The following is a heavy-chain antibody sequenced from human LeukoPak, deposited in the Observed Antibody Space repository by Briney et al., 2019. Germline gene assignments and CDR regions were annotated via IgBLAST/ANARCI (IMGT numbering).Heavy chain of an antibody. D-gene: IGHD3-16*02. Sequence: SETLSLTCTVSSYSISSGYYWGWIRQPPGKGLEWIGYIYYSGSTYYNPSLESRVTMSLDTSKNQFSLKLSSVTAADTAVYYCARDENGYVWGSFRAWGQGTLVTVSS. V-gene: IGHV4-38-2*02. J-gene: IGHJ5*02. CDR2: IYYSGST. CDR3: ARDENGYVWGSFRA. CDR1: SYSISSGYY.